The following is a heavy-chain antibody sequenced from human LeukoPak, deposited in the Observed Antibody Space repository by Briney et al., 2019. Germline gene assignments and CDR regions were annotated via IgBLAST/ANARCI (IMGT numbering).Heavy chain of an antibody. Sequence: SGPTLVKPTQTLTLTCTFSGFSLSRTGAAVGWIRQPPGKALDWLTLIYWDNDTRYSSSLKTRLTTTKDTSKNQVVLTMTNMDPEDSATYYCVHRQSTITADAFDMWGPGTMVTVSS. V-gene: IGHV2-5*02. CDR2: IYWDNDT. D-gene: IGHD3-9*01. CDR3: VHRQSTITADAFDM. J-gene: IGHJ3*02. CDR1: GFSLSRTGAA.